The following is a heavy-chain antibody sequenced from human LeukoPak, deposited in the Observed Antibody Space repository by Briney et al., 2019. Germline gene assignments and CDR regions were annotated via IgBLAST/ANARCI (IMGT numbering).Heavy chain of an antibody. CDR3: AKAVVGGTAPDY. J-gene: IGHJ4*02. D-gene: IGHD6-19*01. CDR2: ITLSGGST. V-gene: IGHV3-23*01. CDR1: GFTFNNYA. Sequence: GGSLRLSCAASGFTFNNYAMSWVRQAPGKGLEWVSVITLSGGSTYYADSVKGWFTISRDNSKSTLYLQMSSLRAEDTAVYHCAKAVVGGTAPDYWGQGTLVTVSS.